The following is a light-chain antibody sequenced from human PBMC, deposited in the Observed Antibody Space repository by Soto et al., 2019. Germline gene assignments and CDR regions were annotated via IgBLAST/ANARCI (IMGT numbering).Light chain of an antibody. J-gene: IGKJ4*01. CDR2: AAS. CDR1: QSIASY. CDR3: QQSYDTLLS. V-gene: IGKV1-39*01. Sequence: DIQMTHSPSSLSSSLGDIVTITFRASQSIASYLNWYQQRPGKAPKLLIHAASTLQSGVPSRFSGSESESGTDFTLTISSLQPEDFATYYCQQSYDTLLSFGGGTKVDIK.